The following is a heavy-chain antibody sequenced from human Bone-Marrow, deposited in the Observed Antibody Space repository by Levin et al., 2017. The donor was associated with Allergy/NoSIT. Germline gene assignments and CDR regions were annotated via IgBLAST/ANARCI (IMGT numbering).Heavy chain of an antibody. CDR1: GFIFADYA. Sequence: GASVKVSCTISGFIFADYAMNWVRQAPGRGLEWVSSLDGSSGKTHYADVVKGRFTISRDNAKNSLYLQMNSLRAEDTAVYYCARQLGNFWSGYNYFDYWGQGTLVTVSS. CDR3: ARQLGNFWSGYNYFDY. D-gene: IGHD3-3*01. CDR2: LDGSSGKT. V-gene: IGHV3-23*01. J-gene: IGHJ4*02.